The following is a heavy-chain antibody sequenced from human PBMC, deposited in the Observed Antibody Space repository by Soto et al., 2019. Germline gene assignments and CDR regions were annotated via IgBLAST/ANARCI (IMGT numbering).Heavy chain of an antibody. CDR2: IYSSGST. Sequence: SETLSLTCTVTGGTISGYYWTWIRQSAGGGLEWIGRIYSSGSTNYNPSLKSRVTISLDTSMNQFSLQLNSVTPEDTAIYYCARDPPGFHSAFDFWGQGTLVTVSS. D-gene: IGHD4-4*01. V-gene: IGHV4-4*07. J-gene: IGHJ4*02. CDR1: GGTISGYY. CDR3: ARDPPGFHSAFDF.